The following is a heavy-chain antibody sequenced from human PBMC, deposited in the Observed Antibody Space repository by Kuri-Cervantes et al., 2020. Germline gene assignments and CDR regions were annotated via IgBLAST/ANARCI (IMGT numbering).Heavy chain of an antibody. Sequence: ASVKVSCKASGYTFTSYYMHWVRQAPGQGLEWMGIINPSGGSTSYEQKFQGRVNMTRDTSTSKVYMELNSLRSADTAVYYCARGVVRVDNDAFDIWGQGTMVTVSS. CDR2: INPSGGST. CDR1: GYTFTSYY. D-gene: IGHD2-15*01. CDR3: ARGVVRVDNDAFDI. V-gene: IGHV1-46*01. J-gene: IGHJ3*02.